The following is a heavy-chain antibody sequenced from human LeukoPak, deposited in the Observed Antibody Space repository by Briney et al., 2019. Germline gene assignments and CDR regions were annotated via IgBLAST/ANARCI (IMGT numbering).Heavy chain of an antibody. CDR2: ISYDGSNK. CDR3: VTDGGPNYYDTFDY. Sequence: GGSLRLSCAASGFTFSSYAMHWLRQAPGKGLEGVAVISYDGSNKYYADSVKGRFTISRDNSKNTLYLQMNSLRAEDTAVYYCVTDGGPNYYDTFDYWGQGTLVTVSS. V-gene: IGHV3-30-3*01. J-gene: IGHJ4*02. CDR1: GFTFSSYA. D-gene: IGHD3-22*01.